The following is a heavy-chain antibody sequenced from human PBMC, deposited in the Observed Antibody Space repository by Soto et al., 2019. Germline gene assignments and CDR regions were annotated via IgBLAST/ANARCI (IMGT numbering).Heavy chain of an antibody. V-gene: IGHV1-8*01. D-gene: IGHD7-27*01. Sequence: ASVKVSCKASGYTFTSYDINWVRQATGQGLEWMGWMNPNSGNTGYAQKFQGRVTVTRNTSISTAYMELSSLRSEDTAVYYCARPGTGAYYYYYYGMDVWGQGTTVTVSS. CDR2: MNPNSGNT. CDR3: ARPGTGAYYYYYYGMDV. CDR1: GYTFTSYD. J-gene: IGHJ6*02.